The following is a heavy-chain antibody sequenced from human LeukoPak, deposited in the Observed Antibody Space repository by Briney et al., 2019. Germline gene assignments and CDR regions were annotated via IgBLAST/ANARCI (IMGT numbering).Heavy chain of an antibody. J-gene: IGHJ4*02. CDR1: GFTFTTYS. CDR2: ISSGSSAI. CDR3: ARVFGAGYSDY. D-gene: IGHD4/OR15-4a*01. V-gene: IGHV3-21*01. Sequence: GGSLRLSCEASGFTFTTYSMTWVRQAPGKGLEWVLIISSGSSAIFSADALKGRFTISRDDAKNLLYLDMNSLRAEDTAVYYCARVFGAGYSDYWGQGTLVTVSS.